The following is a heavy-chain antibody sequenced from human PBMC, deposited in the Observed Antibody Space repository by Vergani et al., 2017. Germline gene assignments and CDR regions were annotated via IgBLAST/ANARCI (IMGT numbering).Heavy chain of an antibody. D-gene: IGHD2-21*02. CDR2: VKSDGNSA. V-gene: IGHV3-74*03. J-gene: IGHJ5*02. CDR1: GFTLGQYW. CDR3: ARARCGGACFMSDWLDT. Sequence: EVQLVESGGGLVQSGGSLRLSCAVSGFTLGQYWMHWVRQTPGTGLEWVSRVKSDGNSAMYADSVKGRFTISRDNSKNTLYLEMKSLRVEDTAVYYCARARCGGACFMSDWLDTWGQGTLVSVSS.